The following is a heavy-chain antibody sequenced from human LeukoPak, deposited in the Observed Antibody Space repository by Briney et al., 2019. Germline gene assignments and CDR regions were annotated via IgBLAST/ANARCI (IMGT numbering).Heavy chain of an antibody. CDR1: GFTFRNYN. J-gene: IGHJ4*02. Sequence: PGGSLRLSCAPSGFTFRNYNMNWVRQAPGKGLEWVSSISSSSSYTNYADSVKGRFTISRDNAKNSLYLQMSSLRAEDTAVYYCAGDYIGYDPLDYWGQGTLVTVSS. CDR2: ISSSSSYT. V-gene: IGHV3-21*01. CDR3: AGDYIGYDPLDY. D-gene: IGHD5-12*01.